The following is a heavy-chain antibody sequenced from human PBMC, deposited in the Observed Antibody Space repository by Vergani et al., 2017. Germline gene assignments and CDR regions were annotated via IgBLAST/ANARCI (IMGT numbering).Heavy chain of an antibody. CDR3: AVASSVVPFDI. CDR1: GFTFSSYS. J-gene: IGHJ3*02. V-gene: IGHV3-21*01. CDR2: ISSSSSYI. Sequence: EVQLVESGGGLVKPGGSLRLSCAASGFTFSSYSMNWVRQAPGKGLELVSSISSSSSYIYYADSVKGRFTISRDNAKNSLYLQMNSLRAEDTAVYYCAVASSVVPFDIWGQGKMVTVSS. D-gene: IGHD2-2*01.